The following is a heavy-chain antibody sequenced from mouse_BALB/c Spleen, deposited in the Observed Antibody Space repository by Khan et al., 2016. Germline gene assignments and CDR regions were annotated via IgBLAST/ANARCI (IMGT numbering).Heavy chain of an antibody. CDR3: ARTDRRGYFDY. CDR2: ILPGSGST. Sequence: QVQLQQSGAELMKPGASVKISCKATGYTFSSYWIEWVKQRPGHGLEWIGEILPGSGSTNYNEKFRGKATFTADTSSNTAYMQLSSLTSEDSAVLYCARTDRRGYFDYWGQGTTLTVSS. CDR1: GYTFSSYW. V-gene: IGHV1-9*01. J-gene: IGHJ2*01.